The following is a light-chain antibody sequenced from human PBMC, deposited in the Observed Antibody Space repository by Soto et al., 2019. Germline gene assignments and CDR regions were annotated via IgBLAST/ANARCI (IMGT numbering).Light chain of an antibody. J-gene: IGLJ3*02. CDR3: QAYDYSLTAFV. CDR2: EVT. Sequence: QSVLTQPPSASGSPGQSVTISCSGTSNDIGDYDYVSWYQQHPGKAPKLIIYEVTKRPSGVPDRFSGSKSGNSASLAITGLQAEDEADYYCQAYDYSLTAFVFGGGTKLTVL. CDR1: SNDIGDYDY. V-gene: IGLV2-8*01.